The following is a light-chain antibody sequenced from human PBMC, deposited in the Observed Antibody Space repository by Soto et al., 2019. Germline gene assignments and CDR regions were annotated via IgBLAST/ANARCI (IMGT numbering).Light chain of an antibody. V-gene: IGLV2-14*03. J-gene: IGLJ6*01. Sequence: QSALTQPASVSGSPGQSITISCSGTSSDFNYYNSVSWHQHHPGKAPKLMIYNVSNRPSGVSSRSSGSKSGNTASLTISGLQAEDEAYYYCTSYASSSTYVFGTGTQLTVL. CDR1: SSDFNYYNS. CDR2: NVS. CDR3: TSYASSSTYV.